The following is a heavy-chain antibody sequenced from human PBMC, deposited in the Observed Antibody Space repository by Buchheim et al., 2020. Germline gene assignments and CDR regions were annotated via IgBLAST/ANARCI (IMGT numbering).Heavy chain of an antibody. D-gene: IGHD6-6*01. CDR3: AREYSSSSRPDY. Sequence: QLQLQESGPGLVRPSETLSLTCTVSGGSISSSTYYWGWIRQPPGKGLEWIGNIYHSGSIYYNPSLKSRVTMSVDKSKNQFSLRLSSVTAADTAVYYCAREYSSSSRPDYWGQGTL. V-gene: IGHV4-39*02. J-gene: IGHJ4*02. CDR1: GGSISSSTYY. CDR2: IYHSGSI.